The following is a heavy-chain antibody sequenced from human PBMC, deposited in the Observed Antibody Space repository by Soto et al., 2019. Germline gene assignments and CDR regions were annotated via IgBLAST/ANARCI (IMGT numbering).Heavy chain of an antibody. CDR3: AKTTGYHPLHWFDP. Sequence: GGSLRLSCAASGFTFRNAWMSWVRQAPGKGLEWVGRIRSNADGGTTNYAAPARGRFTMSRDDSKNTLYLQMNSLRTDDTAVYYCAKTTGYHPLHWFDPWGQGTLVTVSS. D-gene: IGHD3-9*01. V-gene: IGHV3-15*01. CDR2: IRSNADGGTT. J-gene: IGHJ5*02. CDR1: GFTFRNAW.